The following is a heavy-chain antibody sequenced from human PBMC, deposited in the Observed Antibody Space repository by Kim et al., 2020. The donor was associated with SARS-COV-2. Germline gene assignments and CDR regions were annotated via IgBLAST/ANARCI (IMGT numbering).Heavy chain of an antibody. V-gene: IGHV4-31*01. CDR1: GGSISSGGYY. CDR2: IYYSGST. Sequence: SETLSLTCTVSGGSISSGGYYWSWIRQHPGKGLEWIGYIYYSGSTYYNPSLKSLVTISVDTSKNQFSLKLSSVTAADTAVYYCARFESYYGMDVWGQGTTVTVSS. CDR3: ARFESYYGMDV. J-gene: IGHJ6*02.